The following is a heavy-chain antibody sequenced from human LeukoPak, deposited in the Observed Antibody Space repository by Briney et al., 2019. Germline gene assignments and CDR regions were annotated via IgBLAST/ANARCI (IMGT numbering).Heavy chain of an antibody. CDR2: IIPIFGTA. J-gene: IGHJ6*04. CDR1: GGTCSSYA. Sequence: SVKVSCKASGGTCSSYAISWVRQAPGQGLEWMGGIIPIFGTANYAQKFQGRVTITADKSTSTAYMELSSLRSEDTAVYYCARAPRVRGVIHYYYGMDVWGKGTTVTVSS. V-gene: IGHV1-69*06. CDR3: ARAPRVRGVIHYYYGMDV. D-gene: IGHD3-10*01.